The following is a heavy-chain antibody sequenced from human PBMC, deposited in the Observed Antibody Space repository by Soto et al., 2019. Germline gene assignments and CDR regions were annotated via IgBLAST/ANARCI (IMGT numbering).Heavy chain of an antibody. Sequence: ASVKVSCKASGYTFTSYGISWVRQAPGQGLEWMGWISAYNGNTNYAQKLQGRVTMTTDTSTSTAYMELRSLRSDDTAVYYCARVVGNYYGSGSPDYWGQGTLVTVSS. D-gene: IGHD3-10*01. CDR3: ARVVGNYYGSGSPDY. V-gene: IGHV1-18*01. J-gene: IGHJ4*02. CDR2: ISAYNGNT. CDR1: GYTFTSYG.